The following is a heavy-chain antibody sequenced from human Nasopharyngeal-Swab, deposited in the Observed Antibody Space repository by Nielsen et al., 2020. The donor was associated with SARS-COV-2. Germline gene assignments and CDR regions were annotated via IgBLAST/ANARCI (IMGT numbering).Heavy chain of an antibody. CDR2: IKSKTDGGTT. V-gene: IGHV3-15*01. Sequence: GGSLRLSCAASGFTFSNAWMSWVRQAPGKGLEWVGRIKSKTDGGTTDYAAPVKGRFTISRDDSKNTLYLQMYSLKTEDTAVYYCTTDEGIYDSSGWFDYWGQGTLVTVSS. D-gene: IGHD3-22*01. CDR1: GFTFSNAW. CDR3: TTDEGIYDSSGWFDY. J-gene: IGHJ4*02.